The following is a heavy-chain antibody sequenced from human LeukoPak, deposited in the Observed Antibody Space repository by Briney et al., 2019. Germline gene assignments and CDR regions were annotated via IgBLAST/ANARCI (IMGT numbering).Heavy chain of an antibody. J-gene: IGHJ6*02. CDR2: IIPIFGTA. V-gene: IGHV1-69*13. CDR1: GGTFSSYA. D-gene: IGHD2-2*01. CDR3: ARGQYQLLLTYGMDV. Sequence: SVTVSCKASGGTFSSYAISWVRQAPGQGLEWMGGIIPIFGTANYAQKFQGRVTITADESTSTAYMELSSLRSEDTAVYYCARGQYQLLLTYGMDVWGQGTTVTVSS.